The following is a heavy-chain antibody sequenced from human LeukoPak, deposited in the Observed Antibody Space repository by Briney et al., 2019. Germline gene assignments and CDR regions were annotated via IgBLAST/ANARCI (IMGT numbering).Heavy chain of an antibody. Sequence: GGSLRLSCAASGFTFSSYSMNWVRQAPGKGLEWVSSISSSSSYIYYADSVKGRFTISRDNAKNSLYLQMNSLRAEDTAVYYCARDAPHYSSGYYGPYYFDYWGQGTLVTVSS. CDR2: ISSSSSYI. CDR3: ARDAPHYSSGYYGPYYFDY. CDR1: GFTFSSYS. J-gene: IGHJ4*02. V-gene: IGHV3-21*01. D-gene: IGHD3-22*01.